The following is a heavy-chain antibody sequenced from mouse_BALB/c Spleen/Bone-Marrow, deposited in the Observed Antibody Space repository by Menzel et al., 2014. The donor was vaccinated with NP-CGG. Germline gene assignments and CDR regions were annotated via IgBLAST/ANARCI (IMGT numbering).Heavy chain of an antibody. CDR1: GYTFTSYW. CDR2: IHPSDTYT. CDR3: TRYGNSHYYAVDY. J-gene: IGHJ4*01. D-gene: IGHD1-1*01. Sequence: QVQLQQSGAELVRPGASVKLSCRASGYTFTSYWINWVKQRPGQGLEWIGNIHPSDTYTNYNQRFKDKATLTVDKSSSTAYMQLSSPTSEDSAVYYCTRYGNSHYYAVDYWGQGTSVTVSS. V-gene: IGHV1-69*02.